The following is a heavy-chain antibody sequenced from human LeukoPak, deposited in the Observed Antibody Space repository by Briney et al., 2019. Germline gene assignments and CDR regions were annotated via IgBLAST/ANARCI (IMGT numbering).Heavy chain of an antibody. J-gene: IGHJ4*02. Sequence: GGSLRLSCAASGFTFRSYAMDWVRQAPGKGLEWVSAISGSGSSTFYADSVKGRFAISRDNSENTVYLQMNSLRAEDTAVYYCAKDVRGYDRPGDYWGQGTLVTVSS. V-gene: IGHV3-23*01. CDR3: AKDVRGYDRPGDY. D-gene: IGHD5-12*01. CDR2: ISGSGSST. CDR1: GFTFRSYA.